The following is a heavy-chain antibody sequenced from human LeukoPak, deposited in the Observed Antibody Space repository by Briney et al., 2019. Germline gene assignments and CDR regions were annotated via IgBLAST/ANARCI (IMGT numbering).Heavy chain of an antibody. J-gene: IGHJ3*02. CDR1: GFTFSDYY. D-gene: IGHD1-7*01. V-gene: IGHV3-11*04. CDR2: ISSSGSTI. CDR3: AGTGTTLLYAFDI. Sequence: AGGSLRLSCAASGFTFSDYYMSWIRQAPGKGLEWVSYISSSGSTIYYADSVKGRFTISRDNAKNSLYLQMNSLRAKDTAVYYCAGTGTTLLYAFDIWGQGTMVTVSS.